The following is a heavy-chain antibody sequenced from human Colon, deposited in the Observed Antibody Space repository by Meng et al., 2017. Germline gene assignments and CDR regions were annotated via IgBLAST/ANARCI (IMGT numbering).Heavy chain of an antibody. CDR1: GFTFISYW. CDR2: IVPDGSGA. Sequence: EVQMAGSGGCLVQPGGSRSLSCSVSGFTFISYWMHLGRRDQGGGLVWVSRIVPDGSGATYADSVKGRFTISRDNAKNTVYLEMNSLRAEDTGVYYCARDRNLWQLDYWGQGTLVTVSS. J-gene: IGHJ4*02. V-gene: IGHV3-74*01. CDR3: ARDRNLWQLDY. D-gene: IGHD3-10*01.